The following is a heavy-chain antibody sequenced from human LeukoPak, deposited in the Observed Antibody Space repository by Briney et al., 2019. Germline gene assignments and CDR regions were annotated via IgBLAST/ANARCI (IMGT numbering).Heavy chain of an antibody. Sequence: SETLSLTCTVSGGSISSYYWSWIRQPPGKGLEWIGYIYYSGSTYYNPSLKSRVTISVDTSKNQFSLKLSSVTAADTAVYYCARALGGYMDVWGKGTTVTISS. V-gene: IGHV4-59*12. CDR2: IYYSGST. CDR1: GGSISSYY. CDR3: ARALGGYMDV. J-gene: IGHJ6*03. D-gene: IGHD3-16*01.